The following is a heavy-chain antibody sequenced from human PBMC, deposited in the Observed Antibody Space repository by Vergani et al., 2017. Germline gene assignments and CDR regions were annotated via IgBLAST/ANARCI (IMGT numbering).Heavy chain of an antibody. D-gene: IGHD3-3*01. Sequence: QVQLVESGGGLVKPGGSLRLSCAASGFSFSDHYMTWIRQAPGKGLEWVSYISNSGNTIEYADSVKGRFSISRDNAKSSLFLQMDSLRAEDTAVYYCATASXYDFWSGPYNWFDPWGQGTLVTVSS. J-gene: IGHJ5*02. CDR1: GFSFSDHY. CDR3: ATASXYDFWSGPYNWFDP. CDR2: ISNSGNTI. V-gene: IGHV3-11*01.